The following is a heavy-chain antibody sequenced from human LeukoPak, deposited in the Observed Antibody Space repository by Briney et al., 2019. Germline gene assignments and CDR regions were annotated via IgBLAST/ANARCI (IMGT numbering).Heavy chain of an antibody. J-gene: IGHJ4*02. D-gene: IGHD6-19*01. V-gene: IGHV3-21*01. CDR2: ISSNSDFI. CDR1: GFTFSSYA. CDR3: ARGTYSSGWYMPE. Sequence: GGSLRLSCAASGFTFSSYAMSWVRQAPGKGLEWVSSISSNSDFIYYADSVKGRFTISRDSAKNSLYLQMNSLRAEDTAAYYCARGTYSSGWYMPEWGQGTLVTVSS.